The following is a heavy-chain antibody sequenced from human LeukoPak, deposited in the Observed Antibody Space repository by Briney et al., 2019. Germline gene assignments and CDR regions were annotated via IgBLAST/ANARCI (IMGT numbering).Heavy chain of an antibody. Sequence: SSETLSLTCTVSGGSISSYYWSWIRQPPGKGLEWIGYIYHSGSTNYNPSLKSRVTISIDTSKNQFSLKLNSVTAADTAVYYCARGMGYGYPIDYWGQGTLVTVSS. D-gene: IGHD5-18*01. V-gene: IGHV4-59*01. CDR3: ARGMGYGYPIDY. J-gene: IGHJ4*02. CDR2: IYHSGST. CDR1: GGSISSYY.